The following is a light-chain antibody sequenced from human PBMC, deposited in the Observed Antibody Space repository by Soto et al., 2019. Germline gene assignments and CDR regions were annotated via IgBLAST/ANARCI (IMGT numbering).Light chain of an antibody. CDR3: SSYTSSSTWV. CDR1: SSDVGGCNY. V-gene: IGLV2-14*01. Sequence: QSVLTQPASVSGSPGQSIAISCTGTSSDVGGCNYVSWYQQHPGKTPNLMIYDVSNRPSGVSNRFSGSKSGNTASLTISGLQAEDEADYYCSSYTSSSTWVFGGGTKLTVL. J-gene: IGLJ3*02. CDR2: DVS.